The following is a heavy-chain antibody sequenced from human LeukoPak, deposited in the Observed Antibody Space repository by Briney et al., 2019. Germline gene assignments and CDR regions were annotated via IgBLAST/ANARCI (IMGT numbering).Heavy chain of an antibody. D-gene: IGHD2-2*02. CDR3: ARGLGYCSSTSCYTWLDYYYYMDV. J-gene: IGHJ6*03. Sequence: SVKVSCKASGGTFSSYAISWVRQAPGQGLEWMGGIIPIFGTANYAQKFQGRVTITTDESTSTAYMELSSLRSEDTAVYYCARGLGYCSSTSCYTWLDYYYYMDVWGKGTTVTVSS. CDR2: IIPIFGTA. V-gene: IGHV1-69*05. CDR1: GGTFSSYA.